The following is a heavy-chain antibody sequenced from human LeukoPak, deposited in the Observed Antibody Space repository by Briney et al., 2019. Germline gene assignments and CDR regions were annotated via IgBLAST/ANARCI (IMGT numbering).Heavy chain of an antibody. V-gene: IGHV3-48*02. D-gene: IGHD4-11*01. J-gene: IGHJ4*02. Sequence: PGGSLRLSCAASGFTFGSYTMSWVRQAPGKGLEWVSYISSSSSAIYYADSMKGRFTISRDNAKNSLYLQMNSLRDEDTAVYYCARDATTQGYFDYWGQGTLVTVSS. CDR2: ISSSSSAI. CDR1: GFTFGSYT. CDR3: ARDATTQGYFDY.